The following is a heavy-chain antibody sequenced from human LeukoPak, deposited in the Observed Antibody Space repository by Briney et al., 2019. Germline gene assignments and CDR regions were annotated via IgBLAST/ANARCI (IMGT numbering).Heavy chain of an antibody. Sequence: PSETLSLTCTVSGDSISSYFWTWIRQPPGKGLEWIGFFFYSGSANYNPSLKSRVTISGDTSKNQFSLKLTSVTAADTAVYYCARRAADSSGYYPHWGQRTLVTVSS. J-gene: IGHJ4*02. CDR3: ARRAADSSGYYPH. V-gene: IGHV4-59*08. CDR1: GDSISSYF. D-gene: IGHD3-22*01. CDR2: FFYSGSA.